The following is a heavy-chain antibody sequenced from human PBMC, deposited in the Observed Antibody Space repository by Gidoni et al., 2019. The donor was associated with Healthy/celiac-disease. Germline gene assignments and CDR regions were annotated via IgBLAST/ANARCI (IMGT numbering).Heavy chain of an antibody. V-gene: IGHV1-2*02. CDR1: GYTFTDYY. J-gene: IGHJ4*02. D-gene: IGHD6-13*01. Sequence: QVQLVQSGAEVKKPGASVKVSCKASGYTFTDYYVHWVRQAPGQGLEWMGWINPNSVGTNYAQKFQGRVTMTSDTSISTAYMELSRLRSDDTAVYYCARSSSRLLISSSWSEPPYWGQGSLVTVSS. CDR3: ARSSSRLLISSSWSEPPY. CDR2: INPNSVGT.